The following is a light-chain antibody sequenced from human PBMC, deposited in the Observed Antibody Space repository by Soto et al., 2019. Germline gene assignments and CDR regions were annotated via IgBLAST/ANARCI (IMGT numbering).Light chain of an antibody. J-gene: IGKJ1*01. CDR1: QDISSW. Sequence: DIQMTQSPSSVSASVGDRVTITCRASQDISSWLAWYQQKPGKAPKLLIYAASSLQSGVPSRFSGSGSGTDFTLTITYLQPEDFATYYCQQANSFPWTFGQGTKVDI. CDR2: AAS. V-gene: IGKV1D-12*01. CDR3: QQANSFPWT.